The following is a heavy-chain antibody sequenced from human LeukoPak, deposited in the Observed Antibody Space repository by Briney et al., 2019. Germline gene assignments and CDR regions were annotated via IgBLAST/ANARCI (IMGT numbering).Heavy chain of an antibody. V-gene: IGHV4-4*07. CDR3: AGWTLHDAFEI. CDR2: ISTSGIT. CDR1: GGSISSYY. J-gene: IGHJ3*02. D-gene: IGHD2-15*01. Sequence: PSETLSLTCTVSGGSISSYYWSWIRQPAGKGLEWIGRISTSGITNYNPSLRSRVTMSVDTSKNQFSLKLRSVTAADTAVYYCAGWTLHDAFEIWGQGTMVTVSS.